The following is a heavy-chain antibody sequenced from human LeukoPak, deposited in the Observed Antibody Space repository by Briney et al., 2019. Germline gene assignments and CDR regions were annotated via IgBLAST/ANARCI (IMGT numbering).Heavy chain of an antibody. V-gene: IGHV1-18*01. Sequence: ASVKVSCTASAYTFTSYGISWVRQAPGQGLGWMGWTSAYNGNTNYAQKLQGRVTMTTDTSTSTAYMELRSLRSDDTAVYYCARGYCTNGVCYRGDYCGQGTLVTVSS. CDR2: TSAYNGNT. J-gene: IGHJ4*02. CDR3: ARGYCTNGVCYRGDY. CDR1: AYTFTSYG. D-gene: IGHD2-8*01.